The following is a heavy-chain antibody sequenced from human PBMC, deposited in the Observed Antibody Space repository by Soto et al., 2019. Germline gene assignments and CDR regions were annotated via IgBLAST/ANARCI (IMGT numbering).Heavy chain of an antibody. V-gene: IGHV3-64*01. J-gene: IGHJ4*02. D-gene: IGHD3-3*01. CDR2: ISSNGVST. CDR3: ARGGFDFWSAYYTGFDS. CDR1: GFIFSSYA. Sequence: GGSLRLSCAASGFIFSSYAMHWVRQAPGKGLEYVSAISSNGVSTYYANSVKGRFTISRDNSKNTLYLQMDSLRPEDMAVYYCARGGFDFWSAYYTGFDSWGQGTLVTVSS.